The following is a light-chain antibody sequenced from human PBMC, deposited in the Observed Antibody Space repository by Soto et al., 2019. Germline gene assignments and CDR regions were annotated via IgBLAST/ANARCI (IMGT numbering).Light chain of an antibody. CDR3: QQYGSSLWT. CDR2: GAS. Sequence: ILLTQSPSTLSLAPGERASLSCRASQSVSSNLAWYQQKPGQAPRLLIYGASSRATGIPDRFSGSGSGTDFTLTISRLEPEDFAVYYCQQYGSSLWTFGQGTKVE. CDR1: QSVSSN. J-gene: IGKJ1*01. V-gene: IGKV3-20*01.